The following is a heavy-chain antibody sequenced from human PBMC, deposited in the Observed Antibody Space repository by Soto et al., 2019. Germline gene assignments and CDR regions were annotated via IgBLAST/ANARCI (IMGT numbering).Heavy chain of an antibody. CDR3: ATRRMEDGYLFDF. Sequence: PSETLSLTCPVSGDSISSGDYYWSWIRQPPGKGLEWIGYIYYSGSTYYNPSLKSRVTISVDTSKNQFSLKLSSVTAADAAVYYCATRRMEDGYLFDFWGQGTLVPVSS. J-gene: IGHJ4*02. CDR1: GDSISSGDYY. CDR2: IYYSGST. V-gene: IGHV4-30-4*01. D-gene: IGHD5-12*01.